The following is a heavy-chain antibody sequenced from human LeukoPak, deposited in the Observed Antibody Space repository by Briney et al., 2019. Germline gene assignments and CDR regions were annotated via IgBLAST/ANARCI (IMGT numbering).Heavy chain of an antibody. CDR1: GGSIISGDFF. CDR3: AREGCSRASCYSWDYYYYYVDV. J-gene: IGHJ6*03. CDR2: SFYSGTT. D-gene: IGHD2-2*01. Sequence: NPSETLSLTCTVSGGSIISGDFFWTWVRQPQGKGLEWIGHSFYSGTTSYNPSVKSRVTISVDTSKNQFSLKLNSVTAADTAVYYCAREGCSRASCYSWDYYYYYVDVWGKGTTVTVSS. V-gene: IGHV4-30-4*08.